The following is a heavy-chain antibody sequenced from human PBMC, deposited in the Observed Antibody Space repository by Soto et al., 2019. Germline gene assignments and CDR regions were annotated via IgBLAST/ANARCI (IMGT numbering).Heavy chain of an antibody. CDR2: ITYDGANG. Sequence: PGGSLRLSCLASGFIFRSYAMHWVRQAPGKGLEWVAVITYDGANGYYADSVRGRFAISRDNSKSTLFLQMNSLRPEDTAVYYWARAFGGSSPIFDYGGKGTLVTVSS. CDR1: GFIFRSYA. J-gene: IGHJ4*02. D-gene: IGHD3-16*01. CDR3: ARAFGGSSPIFDY. V-gene: IGHV3-30*09.